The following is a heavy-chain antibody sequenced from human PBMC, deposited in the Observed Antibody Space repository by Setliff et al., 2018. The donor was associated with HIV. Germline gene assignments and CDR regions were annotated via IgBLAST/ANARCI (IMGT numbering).Heavy chain of an antibody. V-gene: IGHV4-34*01. CDR2: IYYTGIP. CDR3: ARVARVHPFDP. Sequence: SETLSLTCAVYGGSFSGFYWSWIRQAPGKGLEWIGLIYYTGIPTYNTSLKSRVTMSVDRSKNQFSLRLTSVTAADTAMYYCARVARVHPFDPWGQGTLVTVSS. J-gene: IGHJ5*02. CDR1: GGSFSGFY.